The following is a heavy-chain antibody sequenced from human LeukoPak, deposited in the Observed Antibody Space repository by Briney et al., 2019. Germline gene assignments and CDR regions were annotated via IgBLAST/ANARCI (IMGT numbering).Heavy chain of an antibody. D-gene: IGHD3-3*01. CDR1: GGSFSGYY. V-gene: IGHV4-34*01. CDR2: INHSGST. CDR3: ARLRNYDFWSGYYPDY. Sequence: SETLSLTCAVYGGSFSGYYWSWIRQPPGKGLEWIGEINHSGSTNYNPSLKSRVTISVDTSKNQFSLKLSSVTAADTAVYYCARLRNYDFWSGYYPDYWGQGTLVTVSS. J-gene: IGHJ4*02.